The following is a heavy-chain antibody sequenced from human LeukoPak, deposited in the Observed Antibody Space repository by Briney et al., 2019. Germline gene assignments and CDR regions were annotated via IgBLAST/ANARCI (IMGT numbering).Heavy chain of an antibody. CDR2: ISYDGSNK. CDR1: GFTFSSYG. J-gene: IGHJ4*02. CDR3: AKDRVAAASWGSYFDY. D-gene: IGHD6-13*01. V-gene: IGHV3-30*18. Sequence: GGSLRLSCAASGFTFSSYGMHWVRQAPGKGLEWVAVISYDGSNKYYADSVKGRFTISRDNSKNTLYLQMNSLRAEDTAVYYCAKDRVAAASWGSYFDYWGQGTLVTVSS.